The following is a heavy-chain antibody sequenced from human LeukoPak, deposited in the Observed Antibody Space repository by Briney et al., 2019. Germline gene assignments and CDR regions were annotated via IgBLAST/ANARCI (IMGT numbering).Heavy chain of an antibody. J-gene: IGHJ4*02. CDR1: GGSISSYY. D-gene: IGHD3-10*01. V-gene: IGHV4-59*08. CDR3: ARLYYYGSGTHFDY. Sequence: PSETLSLTCTVSGGSISSYYWSWIRQPPGKGLEWIGYIYYSGSTNYNPSLKSRVTISVDTSKNQFSLKLGSVTAADTAVYYCARLYYYGSGTHFDYWGQGTLVTVSS. CDR2: IYYSGST.